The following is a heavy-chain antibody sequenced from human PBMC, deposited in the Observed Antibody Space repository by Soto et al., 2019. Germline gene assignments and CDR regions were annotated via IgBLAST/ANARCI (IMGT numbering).Heavy chain of an antibody. J-gene: IGHJ5*02. Sequence: SETLSLTCTVSGGYISSYYWSWIRQPPGKGLEWIGYIYYSGSTNYNPSLKSRVTISVDTSKNQFSLKLSSVTAADTAVYYCARDFFPTYCSGGICYTETTWFDPLAQRSALTVSA. CDR1: GGYISSYY. CDR2: IYYSGST. CDR3: ARDFFPTYCSGGICYTETTWFDP. V-gene: IGHV4-59*01. D-gene: IGHD2-15*01.